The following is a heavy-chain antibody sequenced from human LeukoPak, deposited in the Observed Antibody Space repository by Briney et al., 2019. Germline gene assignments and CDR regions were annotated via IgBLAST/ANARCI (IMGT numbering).Heavy chain of an antibody. J-gene: IGHJ6*03. V-gene: IGHV4-61*02. CDR3: ARDLDFWSGYYSYYYCYMDV. Sequence: SQTLSLTCTVSGGSISSGSYYWSWIRQPAGKGLEWIGRIYTSGSTNYNPSLKSRVTISVDTPKNQFSLKLSSVTAADTAVYYCARDLDFWSGYYSYYYCYMDVWGKGTTVTVSS. CDR1: GGSISSGSYY. D-gene: IGHD3-3*01. CDR2: IYTSGST.